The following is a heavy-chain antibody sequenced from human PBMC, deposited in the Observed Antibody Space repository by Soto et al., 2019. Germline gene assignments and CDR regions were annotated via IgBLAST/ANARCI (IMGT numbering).Heavy chain of an antibody. D-gene: IGHD3-3*01. Sequence: ASVKVSCKASGYTFTSYGISWVRQAPGQGLEWMGWISAYNGNTNYAQKLQGRVTMTTDTSTSTAYMELRSLRSDDTAVYYCARARDYDFWSGNLNWFDPWGQGTLVTVSS. J-gene: IGHJ5*02. CDR1: GYTFTSYG. V-gene: IGHV1-18*01. CDR2: ISAYNGNT. CDR3: ARARDYDFWSGNLNWFDP.